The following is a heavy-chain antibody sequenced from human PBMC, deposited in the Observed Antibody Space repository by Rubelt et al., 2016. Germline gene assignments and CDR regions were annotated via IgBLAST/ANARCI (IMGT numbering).Heavy chain of an antibody. D-gene: IGHD4-17*01. CDR2: ISSSGRAI. J-gene: IGHJ4*02. V-gene: IGHV3-48*03. Sequence: EVQVVESGGGLVQPGGSLRLSCSTSGFDFVAHEMDWVRQVPGKGLEWVSCISSSGRAIYYADSVKGRFTVCRDNSRNTRYLQMNRLGPEDTAVYYCARDGNGDRNRLVDYWGQGTLVTVSS. CDR3: ARDGNGDRNRLVDY. CDR1: GFDFVAHE.